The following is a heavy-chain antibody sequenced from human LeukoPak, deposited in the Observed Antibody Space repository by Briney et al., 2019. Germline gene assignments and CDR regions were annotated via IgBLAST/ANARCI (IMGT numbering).Heavy chain of an antibody. CDR2: INSDGSST. V-gene: IGHV3-74*01. J-gene: IGHJ4*02. D-gene: IGHD6-13*01. Sequence: PGGSLRLSCAASGFTFSSYWMHWVRQAPGKGLVWVSRINSDGSSTSYADSVKGRFAISRDNAKNTLYLPMNSLRAEDTAVYYCARALRYSSPFDYWGQGTLVTVSS. CDR1: GFTFSSYW. CDR3: ARALRYSSPFDY.